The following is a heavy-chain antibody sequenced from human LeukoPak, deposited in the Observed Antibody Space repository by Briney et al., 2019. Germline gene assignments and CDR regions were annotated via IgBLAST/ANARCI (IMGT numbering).Heavy chain of an antibody. CDR2: IGSSGGSR. J-gene: IGHJ3*02. V-gene: IGHV3-48*03. Sequence: GGSLRLSCAASGFAFSSYEMDWVCRAPGKGLEWVSYIGSSGGSRYYADSVKGRFTSSRDNAKNSLYLQMNSLRVEDTAVYYCAREDGDSFDIWGQGTMVSVSS. CDR3: AREDGDSFDI. CDR1: GFAFSSYE. D-gene: IGHD5-24*01.